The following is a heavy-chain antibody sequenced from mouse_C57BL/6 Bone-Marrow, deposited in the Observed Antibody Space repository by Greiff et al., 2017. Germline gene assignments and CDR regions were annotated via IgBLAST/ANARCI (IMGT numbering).Heavy chain of an antibody. CDR2: IDPENGDT. Sequence: VQLQQSGAELVRPGASVKLSCTASGFNIKDDYMHWVKQRPEQGLEWIGWIDPENGDTEYASQFQGKATITADTSSNTAYLQLSSLTSEDTAVYYCTVSAFITTVVGGYWGQGTTLTVSS. CDR3: TVSAFITTVVGGY. J-gene: IGHJ2*01. CDR1: GFNIKDDY. V-gene: IGHV14-4*01. D-gene: IGHD1-1*01.